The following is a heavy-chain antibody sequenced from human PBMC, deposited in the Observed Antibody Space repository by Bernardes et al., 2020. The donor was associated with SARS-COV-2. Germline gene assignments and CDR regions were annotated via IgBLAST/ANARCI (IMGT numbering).Heavy chain of an antibody. D-gene: IGHD1-20*01. CDR2: IWYDGSNK. CDR3: AKDGYNMNWLDP. Sequence: SLRLSCAASGFTFSSYGMHWVRQAPGKGLEWVAVIWYDGSNKYYADSVKGRFTISRDNSKNTLYLQMNSLRVEDTAVYYCAKDGYNMNWLDPWGQGTLVTVSS. V-gene: IGHV3-33*06. CDR1: GFTFSSYG. J-gene: IGHJ5*02.